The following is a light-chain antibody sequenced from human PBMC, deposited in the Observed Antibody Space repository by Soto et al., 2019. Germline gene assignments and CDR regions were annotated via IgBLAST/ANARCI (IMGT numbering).Light chain of an antibody. J-gene: IGLJ3*02. Sequence: QSVLTQPASVSGSPGQSITISCTGTNFDVGDYNYVSWYQQHPGKAPKLMIYDVSNRPSGVSSRFSGSKSGNTASLTISGLQGEDEADYYCSSYSSSSTVVVGGGTQLTVL. CDR1: NFDVGDYNY. V-gene: IGLV2-14*01. CDR2: DVS. CDR3: SSYSSSSTVV.